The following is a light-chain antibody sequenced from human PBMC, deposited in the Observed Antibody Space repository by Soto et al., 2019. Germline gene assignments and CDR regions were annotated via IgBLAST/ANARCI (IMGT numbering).Light chain of an antibody. Sequence: SVLTQPPSVSGAPGQRVTISCTGSSSNIGAGYDVHWYQQLPGRAPKLLIYGNTNRPSGVPDRFSGSKSGTSASLAITGLQAEDEADYDCLSFDSSLSVVFGGGTKLTVL. CDR3: LSFDSSLSVV. CDR1: SSNIGAGYD. J-gene: IGLJ2*01. V-gene: IGLV1-40*01. CDR2: GNT.